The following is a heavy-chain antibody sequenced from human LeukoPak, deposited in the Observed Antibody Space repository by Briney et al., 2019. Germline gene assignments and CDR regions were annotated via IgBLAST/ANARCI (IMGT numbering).Heavy chain of an antibody. J-gene: IGHJ4*02. V-gene: IGHV1-24*01. CDR1: GYTLTELS. CDR3: ATSIRSLYYDSGGYYWRY. Sequence: ASVKVSCKVSGYTLTELSMHWVRQAPGKGLEWMGGFDPEDGETIYAQKFQGRVTMTEDTSTDTAYMELSSLRSEDTAVYYCATSIRSLYYDSGGYYWRYWGQGTLVTVSS. CDR2: FDPEDGET. D-gene: IGHD3-22*01.